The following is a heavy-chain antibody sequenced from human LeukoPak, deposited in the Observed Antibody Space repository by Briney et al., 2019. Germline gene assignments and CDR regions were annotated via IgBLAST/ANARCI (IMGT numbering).Heavy chain of an antibody. V-gene: IGHV3-43*02. D-gene: IGHD1-26*01. CDR3: SGSYRFDY. CDR1: GFTFDDYA. CDR2: ISGDGGST. J-gene: IGHJ4*02. Sequence: GGSLRLSCAASGFTFDDYAMHWVRQAPGKGLEWVSLISGDGGSTYYADSVMGRFTISRDNSKNSLYLQMNSLRTEDTALYYCSGSYRFDYWGQGTLVTVSS.